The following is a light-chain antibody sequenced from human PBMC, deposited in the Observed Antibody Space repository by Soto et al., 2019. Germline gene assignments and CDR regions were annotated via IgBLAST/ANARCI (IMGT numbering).Light chain of an antibody. J-gene: IGKJ4*01. CDR3: QQYGSSPFT. CDR2: GAS. V-gene: IGKV3-20*01. CDR1: QSVSSSY. Sequence: EIVMTQSPATLSVSPGERATLSCRASQSVSSSYLAWYQQKPGQAPRLLIYGASSRATGIPDRFSGSGSGTDFTLTISRLEPEDFAVYYCQQYGSSPFTFGGGTKVDIK.